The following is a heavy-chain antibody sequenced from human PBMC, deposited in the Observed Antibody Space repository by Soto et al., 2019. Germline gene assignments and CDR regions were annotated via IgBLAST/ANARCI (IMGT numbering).Heavy chain of an antibody. Sequence: PSETLSLTCSVSGCSISSYYWSWIRQPPGKGLEWIGHIYYSGSTKYNPSLRSRVTISLDTSKKQFSLKLSSVTAADAAVYYCARYAHGDSDLRTWFDPWGQGTLVTVSS. CDR3: ARYAHGDSDLRTWFDP. D-gene: IGHD4-17*01. V-gene: IGHV4-59*01. CDR1: GCSISSYY. J-gene: IGHJ5*02. CDR2: IYYSGST.